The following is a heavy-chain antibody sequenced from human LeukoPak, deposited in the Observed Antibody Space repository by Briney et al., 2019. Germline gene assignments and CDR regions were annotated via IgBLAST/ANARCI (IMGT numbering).Heavy chain of an antibody. D-gene: IGHD3-22*01. J-gene: IGHJ4*02. CDR1: GFTFSSYA. V-gene: IGHV3-7*03. CDR3: ATPLDYYDSTIYHQGGD. Sequence: GGSLRLSCAASGFTFSSYAMSWVRQAPGKGLEWVANIKEDGSKKNYVDSVKGRFTISRDNAKNSLYLQMNSLRAEDTAVYYCATPLDYYDSTIYHQGGDWGQGTLVTVSS. CDR2: IKEDGSKK.